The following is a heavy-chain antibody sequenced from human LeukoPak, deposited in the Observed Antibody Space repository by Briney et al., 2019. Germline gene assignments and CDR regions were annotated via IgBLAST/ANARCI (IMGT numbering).Heavy chain of an antibody. Sequence: GGSLRLSCAASGFTFDDYAMHWVRQAPGKGLEWVSGITWNSGSIGYAGSVKGRFTISRDNAKNPLYLQMNSLRAEDTALYYCARLSSDKAIDYWGQGTLVTVSS. V-gene: IGHV3-9*01. J-gene: IGHJ4*02. D-gene: IGHD6-19*01. CDR1: GFTFDDYA. CDR3: ARLSSDKAIDY. CDR2: ITWNSGSI.